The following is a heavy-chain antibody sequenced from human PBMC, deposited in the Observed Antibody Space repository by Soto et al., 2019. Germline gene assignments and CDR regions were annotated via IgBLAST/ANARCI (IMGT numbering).Heavy chain of an antibody. CDR2: IYSSGST. D-gene: IGHD5-12*01. Sequence: SETLSLTCTVSGGSISSGDYYWSWIRQPPGKGLEWIGYIYSSGSTYYNPSLKSRVTISVDTSKNQLSLKLSSVTAADTAVYYCAACPRDGYNYIEDYWGQGTLVTVSS. J-gene: IGHJ4*02. CDR3: AACPRDGYNYIEDY. V-gene: IGHV4-30-4*01. CDR1: GGSISSGDYY.